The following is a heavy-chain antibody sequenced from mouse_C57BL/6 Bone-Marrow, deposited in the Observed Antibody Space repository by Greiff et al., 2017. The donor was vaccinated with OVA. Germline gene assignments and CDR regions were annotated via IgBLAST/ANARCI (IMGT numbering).Heavy chain of an antibody. CDR3: TSITTVVARDFDY. CDR1: GFTFSNYW. D-gene: IGHD1-1*01. V-gene: IGHV6-3*01. Sequence: DVQLQESGGGLVQPGGSMKLSCVASGFTFSNYWMNWVRQSPEKGLEWVAQISLKSDNYATNYAESVKGRFTISRDDSKSNVYLQINNLRAEDTGIYYCTSITTVVARDFDYWGQGTTLTVSS. CDR2: ISLKSDNYAT. J-gene: IGHJ2*01.